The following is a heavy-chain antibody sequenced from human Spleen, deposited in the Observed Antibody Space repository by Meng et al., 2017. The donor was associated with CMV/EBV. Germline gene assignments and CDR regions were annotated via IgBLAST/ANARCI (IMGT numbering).Heavy chain of an antibody. V-gene: IGHV1-8*02. CDR1: GYTFSTYG. J-gene: IGHJ5*02. Sequence: SGYTFSTYGVTWVRQAPGQGLEWMGWMNPNSGNTGYAQKFQGRVTMTRNTSISTAYMELSSLRSEDTAVYYCARGLRTVTTSDWFDPWGQGTLVTVSS. CDR2: MNPNSGNT. D-gene: IGHD4-11*01. CDR3: ARGLRTVTTSDWFDP.